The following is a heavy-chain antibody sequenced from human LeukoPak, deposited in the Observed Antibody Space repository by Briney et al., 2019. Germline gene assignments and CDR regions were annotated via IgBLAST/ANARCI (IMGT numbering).Heavy chain of an antibody. V-gene: IGHV4-39*01. CDR2: IYYSGST. J-gene: IGHJ4*02. CDR3: ARHRSSSRGGSGFSQGQFDY. D-gene: IGHD3-22*01. Sequence: SETLSLTCTVSGGSISSSSYYWGWIRQPPGKGLEWIGSIYYSGSTYYNPSLKSRPTISVDTSKDLFSLKLSSVTAADTALYYCARHRSSSRGGSGFSQGQFDYWGQGTLVTVSS. CDR1: GGSISSSSYY.